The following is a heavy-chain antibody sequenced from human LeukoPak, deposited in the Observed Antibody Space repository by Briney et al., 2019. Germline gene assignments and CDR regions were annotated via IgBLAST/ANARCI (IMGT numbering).Heavy chain of an antibody. CDR3: ARRGATYSSSWYGVDWFDP. V-gene: IGHV5-51*01. CDR2: IYPGASDT. D-gene: IGHD6-13*01. J-gene: IGHJ5*02. CDR1: GYSFTSYW. Sequence: PGESLKISCKGSGYSFTSYWIAWVRQMPGKGLEWMGIIYPGASDTRYSPSFQGQVTISADKSISTAYLQWSSLKASDTAMYYCARRGATYSSSWYGVDWFDPWGQGTLVTVSS.